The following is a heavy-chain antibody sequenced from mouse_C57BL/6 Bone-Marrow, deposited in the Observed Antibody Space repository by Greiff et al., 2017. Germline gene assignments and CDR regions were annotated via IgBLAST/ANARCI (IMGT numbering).Heavy chain of an antibody. J-gene: IGHJ1*03. V-gene: IGHV10-1*01. CDR2: IRSKSNNYAT. CDR3: VRGGIYFDV. Sequence: EVKVEESGGGLVQPKGSLKLSCAASGFSFNTYAMNWVRQAPGKGLEWVARIRSKSNNYATYYADSVKDRFTISRDDSESMLYLQMNNLKTEDTAMYYCVRGGIYFDVWGTGTTVTVSS. CDR1: GFSFNTYA.